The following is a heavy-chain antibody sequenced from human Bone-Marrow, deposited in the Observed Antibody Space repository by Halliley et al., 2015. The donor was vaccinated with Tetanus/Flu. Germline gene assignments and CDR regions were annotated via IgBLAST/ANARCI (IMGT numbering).Heavy chain of an antibody. V-gene: IGHV3-53*04. D-gene: IGHD3-10*01. Sequence: GGATCYADPVKGRSTISRHNSQSTLARQMNSLRPEDTAMYYCARGSVGGTHHEYYFDSWGQGTLVTVSS. J-gene: IGHJ4*02. CDR2: GGAT. CDR3: ARGSVGGTHHEYYFDS.